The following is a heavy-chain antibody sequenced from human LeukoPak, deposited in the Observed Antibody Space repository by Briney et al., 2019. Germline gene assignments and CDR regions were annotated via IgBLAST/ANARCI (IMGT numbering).Heavy chain of an antibody. V-gene: IGHV3-48*01. J-gene: IGHJ5*02. CDR3: ARQWRNWFDP. Sequence: GGSLRLSCAASGFTFSSYSMNWVRQAPGKGMEWVSYISSSSSTIYYADSVKGRFTISRNNAKNSLYLQMNSLRAEDTAVYYCARQWRNWFDPWGQGTLVTVSS. CDR2: ISSSSSTI. D-gene: IGHD6-19*01. CDR1: GFTFSSYS.